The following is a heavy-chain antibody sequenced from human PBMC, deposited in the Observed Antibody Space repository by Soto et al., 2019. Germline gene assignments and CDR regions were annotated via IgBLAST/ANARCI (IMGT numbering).Heavy chain of an antibody. J-gene: IGHJ4*02. V-gene: IGHV4-39*01. CDR2: IYYSGST. CDR1: GGSISNSSYY. CDR3: ARRGRSASGSYYFDY. Sequence: SETLSLTCTVSGGSISNSSYYWGWIRQPPGMGLEWIGHIYYSGSTYYYSPSLKSRITISVDTSKNQFSLDLTSATAADTAVYYCARRGRSASGSYYFDYWGQGTLVTVSS. D-gene: IGHD3-10*01.